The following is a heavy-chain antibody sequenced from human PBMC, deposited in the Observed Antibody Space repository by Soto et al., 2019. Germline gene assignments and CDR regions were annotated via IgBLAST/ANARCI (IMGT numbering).Heavy chain of an antibody. Sequence: PSETLSLTCTVSGNSIGDYYWSWFRQSPGKGLEWIGYIYGSGSTNYNPSLKSRVTISADTSKNQFSLKLTSVTAADTAVYYCARRRIGDYWGQGTPVTVSS. V-gene: IGHV4-59*08. CDR3: ARRRIGDY. D-gene: IGHD3-3*01. J-gene: IGHJ4*02. CDR1: GNSIGDYY. CDR2: IYGSGST.